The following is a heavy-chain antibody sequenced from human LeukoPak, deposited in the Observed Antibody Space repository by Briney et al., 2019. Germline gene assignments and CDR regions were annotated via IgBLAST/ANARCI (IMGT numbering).Heavy chain of an antibody. CDR2: IYYSGST. D-gene: IGHD3-3*01. CDR3: AGWADFWSGYSDY. CDR1: GGSISSYY. V-gene: IGHV4-59*01. J-gene: IGHJ4*02. Sequence: SETLSLTCTVSGGSISSYYWSWIRQPPGKGLEWIGYIYYSGSTNYNPSLKSRVTISVDTSKNQFSLKLSSVTAADTAVYYCAGWADFWSGYSDYWGQGTLVTVSS.